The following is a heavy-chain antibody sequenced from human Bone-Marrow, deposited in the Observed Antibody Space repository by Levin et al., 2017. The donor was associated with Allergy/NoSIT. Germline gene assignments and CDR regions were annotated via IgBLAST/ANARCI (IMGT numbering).Heavy chain of an antibody. Sequence: GESLKISCAASGFTFSHYAMHWVRQSPGKGLEWVAFISYDGTYKYYAESVKGRFTISRDNSKKTVYLNLESLRPEDTALYYCATKSYYDIMTGYMGSAFDIWGLGTMLTVSS. D-gene: IGHD3-9*01. J-gene: IGHJ3*02. V-gene: IGHV3-30-3*01. CDR2: ISYDGTYK. CDR3: ATKSYYDIMTGYMGSAFDI. CDR1: GFTFSHYA.